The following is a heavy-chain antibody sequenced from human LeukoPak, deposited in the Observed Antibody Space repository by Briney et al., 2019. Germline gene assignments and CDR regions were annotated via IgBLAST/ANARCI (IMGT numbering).Heavy chain of an antibody. V-gene: IGHV4-39*01. Sequence: SETLSLTCTVSGGSISSGYYYWAWIRQTPGKGLEWLGSIYYSGITYYNPSLKSRVTISVDTSKNQFSLKLSSVTAADTAVYYCARRSSGWYLGYYYYYMDVWGKGTTVTVSS. D-gene: IGHD6-19*01. CDR2: IYYSGIT. CDR1: GGSISSGYYY. J-gene: IGHJ6*03. CDR3: ARRSSGWYLGYYYYYMDV.